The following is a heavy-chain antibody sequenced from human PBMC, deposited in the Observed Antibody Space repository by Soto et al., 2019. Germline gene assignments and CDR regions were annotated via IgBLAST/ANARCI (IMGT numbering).Heavy chain of an antibody. CDR1: GFTVSSNY. J-gene: IGHJ6*03. D-gene: IGHD6-13*01. V-gene: IGHV3-66*01. Sequence: PGGSLRLSCAASGFTVSSNYMSWVRQAPGKGLEWVSVIYSGGSTYYADSVKGRFTISRDNSKNTLYLQMNSLRAEDTAVYYCARDTREGYSSSKNGYYYYYMDVWGKGTTVTVSS. CDR3: ARDTREGYSSSKNGYYYYYMDV. CDR2: IYSGGST.